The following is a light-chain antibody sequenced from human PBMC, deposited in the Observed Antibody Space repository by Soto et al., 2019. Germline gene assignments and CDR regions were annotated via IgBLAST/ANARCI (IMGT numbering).Light chain of an antibody. CDR2: DAS. CDR1: QSVSSY. V-gene: IGKV3-11*01. CDR3: QQRSNWPPIT. J-gene: IGKJ5*01. Sequence: EIVLTQSPATLSLSPGERATLSCRSSQSVSSYLAWYQQKPGQAPRLLIYDASTRATGIPARFSGSGSGTDFTLPISSLEHEDFAVYYCQQRSNWPPITFGQGTRLEIK.